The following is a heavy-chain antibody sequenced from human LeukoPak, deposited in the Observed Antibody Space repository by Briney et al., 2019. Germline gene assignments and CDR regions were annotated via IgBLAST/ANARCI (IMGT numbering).Heavy chain of an antibody. CDR1: EFTFSSYG. Sequence: GGSLRLSCAASEFTFSSYGMSWVRQAPGKGLEWVSAISGSGDSTYYADSVKGRFTISRDNSKSTLYLQMNSLRAEDTAVYYCAKDFPYYYDTSGYYHDYWGQGTLVTVSS. V-gene: IGHV3-23*01. D-gene: IGHD3-22*01. J-gene: IGHJ4*02. CDR3: AKDFPYYYDTSGYYHDY. CDR2: ISGSGDST.